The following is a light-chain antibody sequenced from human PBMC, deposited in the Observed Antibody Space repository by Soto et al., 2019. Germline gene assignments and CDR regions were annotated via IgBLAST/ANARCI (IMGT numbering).Light chain of an antibody. V-gene: IGLV2-14*01. CDR1: NSDVGSFRY. CDR3: SSFTSTNTQV. CDR2: EVS. Sequence: QSALTQPASVSGSPGQSVTISCTGTNSDVGSFRYVSWYQQHPGKAPKLLIFEVSYRPSGVSTRFSGSKSGNTASLTISGPRTEDEADYHCSSFTSTNTQVFGTGTKVTVL. J-gene: IGLJ1*01.